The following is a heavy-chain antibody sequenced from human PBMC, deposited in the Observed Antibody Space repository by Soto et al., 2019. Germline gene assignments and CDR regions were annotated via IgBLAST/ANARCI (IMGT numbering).Heavy chain of an antibody. CDR1: GFSIRSSSC. V-gene: IGHV4-28*01. CDR2: IYYSGST. D-gene: IGHD5-12*01. CDR3: ARTRSGYDWVLAFDY. J-gene: IGHJ4*02. Sequence: SETLYLTIAVSGFSIRSSSCWGWLRQPPGKGLEWIGYIYYSGSTYYNPSLKSRVTMSVDASKNQFSLKLSSVTAVDTAVYYCARTRSGYDWVLAFDYWGQGTLVTVS.